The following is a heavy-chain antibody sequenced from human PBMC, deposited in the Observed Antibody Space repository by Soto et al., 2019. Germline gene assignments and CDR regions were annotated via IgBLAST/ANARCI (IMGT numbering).Heavy chain of an antibody. CDR1: GGTFSSYT. J-gene: IGHJ4*02. CDR3: ARDVSGVPAAPGN. D-gene: IGHD2-2*01. V-gene: IGHV1-69*04. Sequence: SVKVSCKASGGTFSSYTISWVRQAPGQGLEWMGRIIPILGIANYAQKFQGRVTITADKSTSTAYMELSSLRSEDTAVYYCARDVSGVPAAPGNWGQGTLVTVSS. CDR2: IIPILGIA.